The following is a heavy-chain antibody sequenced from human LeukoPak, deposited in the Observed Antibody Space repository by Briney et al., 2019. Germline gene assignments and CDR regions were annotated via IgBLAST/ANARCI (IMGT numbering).Heavy chain of an antibody. CDR2: IYYSGST. V-gene: IGHV4-39*01. D-gene: IGHD3-10*01. Sequence: SETLSLTCTVSGGSISSSSYYWGWIRQPPGKGLEWIGSIYYSGSTYYNPSLKSRVTISVDTSKNQFSLKLSSVTAADTAVYYCARPAYYYGSGSSSLYYYGMDVRGQGTTVTVSS. CDR1: GGSISSSSYY. CDR3: ARPAYYYGSGSSSLYYYGMDV. J-gene: IGHJ6*02.